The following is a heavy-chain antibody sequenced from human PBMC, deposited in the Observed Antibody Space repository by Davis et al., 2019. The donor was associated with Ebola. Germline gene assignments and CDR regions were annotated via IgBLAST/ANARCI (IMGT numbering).Heavy chain of an antibody. CDR1: GYNFVNYG. D-gene: IGHD3-22*01. CDR2: ISTNNGNT. V-gene: IGHV1-18*04. CDR3: ARGGGHHLVMDYFSMDS. Sequence: ASVKVSCKASGYNFVNYGISWVRQAPGQGLEWMGWISTNNGNTYYTQKLQGRVTMTTDTSTTTAYMELRGLRSDDTAVYYCARGGGHHLVMDYFSMDSWGRGTTVTVS. J-gene: IGHJ6*03.